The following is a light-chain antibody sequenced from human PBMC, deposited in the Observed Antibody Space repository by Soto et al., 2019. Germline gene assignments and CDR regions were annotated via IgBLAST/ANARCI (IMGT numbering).Light chain of an antibody. J-gene: IGKJ1*01. CDR2: GAS. CDR1: QSVSSSF. V-gene: IGKV3-20*01. Sequence: EIVLTQSPGTLSLSPGDRATLSCRASQSVSSSFLACYQQKPGQAPRLLIYGASSKATGLPDMFSGSGSGIDFTLTISRMEPEYFAVYYCQQYDSSPCTFGQGTKVEIK. CDR3: QQYDSSPCT.